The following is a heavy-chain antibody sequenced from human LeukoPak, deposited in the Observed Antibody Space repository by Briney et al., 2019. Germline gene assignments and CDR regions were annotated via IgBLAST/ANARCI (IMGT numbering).Heavy chain of an antibody. CDR1: AGSISLYNTYY. J-gene: IGHJ4*02. CDR3: AKSDYYGASDY. Sequence: SETLSLTCTVSAGSISLYNTYYWNWIRQSPGKGLKWIGYIYYSGSTSYNPSLKSRVTISVDTFRNQFSLKLTSVTAADTAIYYCAKSDYYGASDYWGQGTLVTVSS. D-gene: IGHD3-10*01. CDR2: IYYSGST. V-gene: IGHV4-59*01.